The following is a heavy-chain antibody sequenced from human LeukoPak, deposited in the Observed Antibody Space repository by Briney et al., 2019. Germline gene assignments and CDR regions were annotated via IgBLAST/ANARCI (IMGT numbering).Heavy chain of an antibody. CDR2: IIPIFGTA. Sequence: SVKVSCKASGGTFSSYAISWVRQAPGQGLEWMGGIIPIFGTANYAQKFQGRVTITADESTSTAYMERSSLRSEDTAVYYCASRDGYNYASFDYWGQGTMVTVSS. D-gene: IGHD5-24*01. CDR1: GGTFSSYA. CDR3: ASRDGYNYASFDY. V-gene: IGHV1-69*13. J-gene: IGHJ4*02.